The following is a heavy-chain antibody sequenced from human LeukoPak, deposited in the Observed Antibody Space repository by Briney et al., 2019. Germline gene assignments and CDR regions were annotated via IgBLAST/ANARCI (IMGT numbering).Heavy chain of an antibody. CDR2: IIPILGIA. J-gene: IGHJ4*02. Sequence: SVKVSCKASGGTFSSYAISWVRQAPGQGLEWMGRIIPILGIANYAQKFQGRVTITADKSTSTAYMELSSLRSEDTAVYYCASSYDYVWGSYRPPDYWGQGTLVTVSS. CDR1: GGTFSSYA. CDR3: ASSYDYVWGSYRPPDY. D-gene: IGHD3-16*02. V-gene: IGHV1-69*04.